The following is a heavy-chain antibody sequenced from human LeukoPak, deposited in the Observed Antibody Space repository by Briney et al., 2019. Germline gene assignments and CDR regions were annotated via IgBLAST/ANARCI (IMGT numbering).Heavy chain of an antibody. Sequence: SQTLSLTCAISGDSVSSNSAAWDWIRQSPSRGLEWLGRTYYRSRWYNNYAVSVESRITINPDTSKNQFSLQLSFVTPEDTAEYYCAREDEVGSTWCHLDYWGQGTLVTVSS. CDR1: GDSVSSNSAA. CDR2: TYYRSRWYN. V-gene: IGHV6-1*01. CDR3: AREDEVGSTWCHLDY. J-gene: IGHJ4*02. D-gene: IGHD6-13*01.